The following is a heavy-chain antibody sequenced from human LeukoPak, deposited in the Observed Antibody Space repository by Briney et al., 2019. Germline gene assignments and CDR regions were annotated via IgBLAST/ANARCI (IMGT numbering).Heavy chain of an antibody. Sequence: GGSLRLSCAASGFTFSSYAMSWVRQAPGKGLEWVSAISGSGGSTYYADSVKGRFTISRDNSKNTLYLQMNSLRAEDTAVYYCARILNDCSSTSCYGGYYMDVWGKGTTVTVSS. CDR1: GFTFSSYA. D-gene: IGHD2-2*01. V-gene: IGHV3-23*01. CDR2: ISGSGGST. CDR3: ARILNDCSSTSCYGGYYMDV. J-gene: IGHJ6*03.